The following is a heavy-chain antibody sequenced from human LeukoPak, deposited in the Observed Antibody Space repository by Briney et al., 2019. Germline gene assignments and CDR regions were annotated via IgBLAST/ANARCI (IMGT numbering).Heavy chain of an antibody. J-gene: IGHJ6*03. CDR1: GFTFSSCS. CDR3: ARPTIAAAGTYYYYMDV. D-gene: IGHD6-13*01. V-gene: IGHV3-48*04. CDR2: ISSSSSTI. Sequence: GGSLRLPCAASGFTFSSCSMNWVRQAPGKGLEWVSYISSSSSTIYYADSVKGRFTISRDNAKNSLYLQMNSLRAEDTAVYYCARPTIAAAGTYYYYMDVWGKGTTVTVSS.